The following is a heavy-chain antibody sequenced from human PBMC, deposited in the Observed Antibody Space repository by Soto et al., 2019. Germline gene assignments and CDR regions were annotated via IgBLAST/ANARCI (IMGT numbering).Heavy chain of an antibody. J-gene: IGHJ6*02. V-gene: IGHV3-74*01. CDR3: ARGLKNYYGVDV. CDR1: GFTFSTYW. CDR2: IKGDGSSL. Sequence: EVKVVESGGGLVQPGGSLRLSCAASGFTFSTYWMHWVRQVPGKGLVWVSRIKGDGSSLSYADSVKGRFTISRDNVENTVYLQMGSQRADDTALYYCARGLKNYYGVDVWGQGTTGTVSS.